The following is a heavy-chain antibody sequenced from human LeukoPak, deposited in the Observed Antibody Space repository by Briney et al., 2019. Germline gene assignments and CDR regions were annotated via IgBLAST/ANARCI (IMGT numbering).Heavy chain of an antibody. Sequence: GGSLRLSCAVSGLRFSSYSMNWVRQAPGKGLEWVSSISGSGGTIDYADSVKGRFTISRDNSKNTLYLQMNSLRADDTAVYYCAVSMIAFDFWGQGTLVTVSS. J-gene: IGHJ4*02. CDR2: ISGSGGTI. V-gene: IGHV3-23*01. CDR3: AVSMIAFDF. CDR1: GLRFSSYS. D-gene: IGHD3-22*01.